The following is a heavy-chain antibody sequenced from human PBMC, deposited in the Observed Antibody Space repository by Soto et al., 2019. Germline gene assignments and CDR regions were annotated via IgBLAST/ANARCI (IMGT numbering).Heavy chain of an antibody. D-gene: IGHD3-22*01. CDR3: ARQTDSSGDGDLGY. Sequence: ASVKVSCQASGYTFTSYGISWVRQAPGQGLEWMGWISAYNGNTNYAQKFQGRVTITADESTSTAYMELSSLRSEDTAVYYCARQTDSSGDGDLGYWGQGTLVTVSS. CDR2: ISAYNGNT. V-gene: IGHV1-18*01. J-gene: IGHJ4*02. CDR1: GYTFTSYG.